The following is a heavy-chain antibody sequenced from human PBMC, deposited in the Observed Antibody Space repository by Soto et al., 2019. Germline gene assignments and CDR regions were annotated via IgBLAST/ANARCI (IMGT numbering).Heavy chain of an antibody. CDR3: ARGRGHYYGSGSYRKYYYDSSGYPVPYYFDY. D-gene: IGHD3-22*01. V-gene: IGHV4-34*01. CDR1: GGSFSGYY. Sequence: SETLSLACAVYGGSFSGYYWSWIRQPPGKGLEWIGEINHSGSTNYNPSLKSRVTISVDTSKNQFSLKLSSVTAADTAVYYCARGRGHYYGSGSYRKYYYDSSGYPVPYYFDYWGQGTLVTVS. CDR2: INHSGST. J-gene: IGHJ4*02.